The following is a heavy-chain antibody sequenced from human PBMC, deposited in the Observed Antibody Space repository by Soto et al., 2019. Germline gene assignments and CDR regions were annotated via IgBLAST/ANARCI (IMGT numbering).Heavy chain of an antibody. D-gene: IGHD6-13*01. CDR2: INPSGGST. CDR3: ARPRSIAAAGTALYFDY. CDR1: GYTFTSYY. Sequence: ASVKVSCKASGYTFTSYYMHWVRQAPGQGLEWMGIINPSGGSTSYAQKFQGRVTMTRDTSTSTVYMELSSLRSEDTAVYYCARPRSIAAAGTALYFDYWGQGTLVNVSS. V-gene: IGHV1-46*01. J-gene: IGHJ4*02.